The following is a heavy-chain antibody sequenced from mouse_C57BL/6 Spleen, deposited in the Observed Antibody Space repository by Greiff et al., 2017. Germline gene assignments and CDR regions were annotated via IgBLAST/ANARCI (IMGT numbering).Heavy chain of an antibody. CDR1: GYAFSSSW. D-gene: IGHD2-5*01. V-gene: IGHV1-82*01. CDR3: ARFPHYSNVYAMDY. Sequence: QVQLKESGPELVKPGASVKIPCKASGYAFSSSWMNWVKQRPGKGLAWIGRIYPGDGETNYNETFKGKATLTADKSSSTAYMQLSSLTSEDSAVYFCARFPHYSNVYAMDYWGQGTSVTVSS. J-gene: IGHJ4*01. CDR2: IYPGDGET.